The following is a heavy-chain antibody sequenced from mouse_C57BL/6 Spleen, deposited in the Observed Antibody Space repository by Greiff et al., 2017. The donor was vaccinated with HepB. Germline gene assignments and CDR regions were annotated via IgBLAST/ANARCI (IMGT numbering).Heavy chain of an antibody. CDR2: ISSGGSYT. CDR3: ARQEMSFDY. J-gene: IGHJ2*01. Sequence: EVQLVESGGDLVKPGGSLKLSCAASGFTFSSYGMSWVRQTPDKRLEWVATISSGGSYTYYPDSVKGRFTISRDNAKNTLYLQMSSLKSEDTSMYYCARQEMSFDYWGQGTTLTVSS. V-gene: IGHV5-6*01. CDR1: GFTFSSYG.